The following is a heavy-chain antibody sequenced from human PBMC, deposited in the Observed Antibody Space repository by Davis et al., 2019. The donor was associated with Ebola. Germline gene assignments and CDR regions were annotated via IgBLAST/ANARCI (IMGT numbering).Heavy chain of an antibody. Sequence: AASVKVSCKASGYTFTGYYMHWVRQAPGQGLEWMGWISAYNGNTKYAQKLQGRVTMTTDTSTNTAYMELRSLRSDDTAVYYCARGITMIVPSYFDYWGQGTLVTVSS. CDR1: GYTFTGYY. J-gene: IGHJ4*02. CDR3: ARGITMIVPSYFDY. CDR2: ISAYNGNT. D-gene: IGHD3-22*01. V-gene: IGHV1-18*04.